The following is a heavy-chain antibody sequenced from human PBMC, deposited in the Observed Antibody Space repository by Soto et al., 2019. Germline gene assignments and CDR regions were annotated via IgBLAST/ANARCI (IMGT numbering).Heavy chain of an antibody. J-gene: IGHJ4*02. CDR1: GDSISSGDYY. Sequence: PSETLSLTCTVSGDSISSGDYYWSWIRQPPGKGLEWIGYIYYSGSTNYNPSLKSRVTISVDTSKNQFSLKLSSVTAADTAVYYCARHQRNGPIDYWGQGTLVTVSS. V-gene: IGHV4-30-4*01. CDR3: ARHQRNGPIDY. CDR2: IYYSGST.